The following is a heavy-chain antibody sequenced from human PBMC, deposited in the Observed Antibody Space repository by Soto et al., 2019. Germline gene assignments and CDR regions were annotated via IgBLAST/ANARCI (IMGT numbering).Heavy chain of an antibody. D-gene: IGHD3-22*01. J-gene: IGHJ5*01. Sequence: PGGSLRLSCTVSTVTFSSFAMSWVRQSPGKGLERVSAISGSGTETFYADSVKGRFAISRDNSKNSLFLQMNTLRAEDTATYYCATDPNFYDSSAYYPSRWFDSWGPGSLVTVSS. V-gene: IGHV3-23*01. CDR3: ATDPNFYDSSAYYPSRWFDS. CDR1: TVTFSSFA. CDR2: ISGSGTET.